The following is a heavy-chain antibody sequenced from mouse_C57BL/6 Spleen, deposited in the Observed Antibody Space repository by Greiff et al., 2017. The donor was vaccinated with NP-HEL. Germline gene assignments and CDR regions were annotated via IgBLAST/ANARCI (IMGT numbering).Heavy chain of an antibody. Sequence: QVQLQQPGAELVKPGASVKMSCKASGYTFTSYWITWVKQRPGQGLEWIGDIYPGSGSTNYNEKFKSKATLTVDTSSSTAYMQLSSLTSEDSAVYYCARGSYDYDVRDYFDYWGQGTTLTVSS. V-gene: IGHV1-55*01. J-gene: IGHJ2*01. CDR3: ARGSYDYDVRDYFDY. CDR1: GYTFTSYW. CDR2: IYPGSGST. D-gene: IGHD2-4*01.